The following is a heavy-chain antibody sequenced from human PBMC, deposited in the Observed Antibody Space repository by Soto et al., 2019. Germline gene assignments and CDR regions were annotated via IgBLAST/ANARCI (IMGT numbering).Heavy chain of an antibody. V-gene: IGHV4-39*01. D-gene: IGHD6-13*01. J-gene: IGHJ4*02. CDR2: IYYSGST. Sequence: PSETLSLTCTVSGGSISRSSYYWGWIRQPPGKGLEWIGSIYYSGSTYYNPSLKSRVTLSVDTSKNQFSLKLSSVTAADTAVYYCATGIAAAGTFDYWGQGTLVTVSS. CDR3: ATGIAAAGTFDY. CDR1: GGSISRSSYY.